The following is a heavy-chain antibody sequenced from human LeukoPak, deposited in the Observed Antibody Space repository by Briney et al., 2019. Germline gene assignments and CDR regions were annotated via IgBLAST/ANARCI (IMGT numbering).Heavy chain of an antibody. CDR3: AKNNRDAMDV. J-gene: IGHJ6*01. V-gene: IGHV3-33*06. D-gene: IGHD1-14*01. CDR1: GFTFSNYD. CDR2: IWYDATDK. Sequence: GGSLRLPCAASGFTFSNYDMHWVRQAPGKGLEWVAVIWYDATDKYYADSVKGRFTISRDNSKNTLYLQVNSLRAEDTAVYYCAKNNRDAMDVWGQGTTVTVSS.